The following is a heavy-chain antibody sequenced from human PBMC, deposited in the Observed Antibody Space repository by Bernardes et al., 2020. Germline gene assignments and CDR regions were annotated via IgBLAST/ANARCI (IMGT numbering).Heavy chain of an antibody. CDR1: GFTFSSYG. CDR3: AKELVVVAATGGEWAHYYGMDV. J-gene: IGHJ6*02. CDR2: ISYDGSNK. D-gene: IGHD2-15*01. Sequence: GGSLRLSCAASGFTFSSYGMHWVRQAPGKGLEWVAVISYDGSNKYYADSVKGRFTISRDNSKNTLYLQMNSLRAEDTAVYYCAKELVVVAATGGEWAHYYGMDVWGQGTTVTVSS. V-gene: IGHV3-30*18.